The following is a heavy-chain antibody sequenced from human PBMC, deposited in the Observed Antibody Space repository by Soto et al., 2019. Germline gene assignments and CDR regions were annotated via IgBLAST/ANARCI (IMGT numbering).Heavy chain of an antibody. CDR2: FDPEDGET. J-gene: IGHJ4*02. D-gene: IGHD2-21*02. V-gene: IGHV1-24*01. CDR3: AVVVTAIPTRPFDY. CDR1: GYTLTELS. Sequence: GASVKVSCKVSGYTLTELSMHWVRQAPGKGLEWMGGFDPEDGETIYAQKFQGRVTMTEDTSTDTDYMELSSLRSEDTAVYYCAVVVTAIPTRPFDYWGQGTLVTVSS.